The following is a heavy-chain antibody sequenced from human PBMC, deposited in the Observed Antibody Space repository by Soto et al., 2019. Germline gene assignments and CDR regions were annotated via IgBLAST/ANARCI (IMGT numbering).Heavy chain of an antibody. Sequence: GSGPTLVNPTQTLTLTCTFSGFSLTTSGVGVGWIRQPPGKALEWLALIYWDGDKSYRPSLRSRLTITMDTSKNQVVLTMTNMDPVDTASYYCAHSRPGKFYYWGKGALVTVSS. CDR1: GFSLTTSGVG. D-gene: IGHD3-10*01. J-gene: IGHJ4*02. CDR2: IYWDGDK. V-gene: IGHV2-5*02. CDR3: AHSRPGKFYY.